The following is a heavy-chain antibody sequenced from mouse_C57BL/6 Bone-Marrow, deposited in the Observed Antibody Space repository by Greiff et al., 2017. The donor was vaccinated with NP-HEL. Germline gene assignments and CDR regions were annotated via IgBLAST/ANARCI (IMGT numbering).Heavy chain of an antibody. CDR2: IHPNSGST. CDR3: ARRGYYGNFAY. D-gene: IGHD2-1*01. J-gene: IGHJ3*01. Sequence: QVQLQQSGAELVKPGASVKLSCKASGYTFTSYWMHWVKQRPGQGLEWIGMIHPNSGSTNYNEKFKSKATLTVDKSSSTAYMQLSSLTSEDSAVYYCARRGYYGNFAYWGQGTLVTVSA. V-gene: IGHV1-64*01. CDR1: GYTFTSYW.